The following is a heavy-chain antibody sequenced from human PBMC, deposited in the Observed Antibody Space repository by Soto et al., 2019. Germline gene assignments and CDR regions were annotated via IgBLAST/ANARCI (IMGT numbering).Heavy chain of an antibody. CDR3: TKDIGSSYFTYYFDS. Sequence: EVQLVESGGGLVQPGRSLRLSCAASGFTFGDYAMHWVRQTPGKGLEWVSCISWNSDSIAYADSVKGRFTISRDNAKNSLYLQMNSLRAEDTALYYCTKDIGSSYFTYYFDSWGQGTLVTVSS. CDR2: ISWNSDSI. J-gene: IGHJ4*02. V-gene: IGHV3-9*01. CDR1: GFTFGDYA. D-gene: IGHD6-13*01.